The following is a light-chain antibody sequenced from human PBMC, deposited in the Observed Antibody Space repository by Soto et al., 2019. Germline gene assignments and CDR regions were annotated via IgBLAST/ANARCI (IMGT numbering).Light chain of an antibody. CDR3: QQYNSYPLT. Sequence: DIVMTQSPSTLSVSLGDRATISCRASQSISSILAWYQQKPGKAPNLLIYKASSFESGVPTRFSSSGSGTDFIITISRLEPDDSASYYRQQYNSYPLTFGGGTKVEIK. V-gene: IGKV1-5*03. J-gene: IGKJ4*01. CDR1: QSISSI. CDR2: KAS.